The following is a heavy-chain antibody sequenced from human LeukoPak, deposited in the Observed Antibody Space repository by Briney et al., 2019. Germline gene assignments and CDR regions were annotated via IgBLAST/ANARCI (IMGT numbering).Heavy chain of an antibody. J-gene: IGHJ3*02. CDR1: GGSISSSSYY. CDR3: ARHIRVGAHDAFDI. D-gene: IGHD1-26*01. Sequence: SETLSLTCTVSGGSISSSSYYWGWIRQPPGTGLEWIGSIYYSGSTYYNPSLKSRVTISVDTSKNQFSLKLSSVTAADTSVYYCARHIRVGAHDAFDIWGQGTMVTVSS. V-gene: IGHV4-39*01. CDR2: IYYSGST.